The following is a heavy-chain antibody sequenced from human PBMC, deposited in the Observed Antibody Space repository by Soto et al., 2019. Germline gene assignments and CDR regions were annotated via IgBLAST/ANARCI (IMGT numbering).Heavy chain of an antibody. Sequence: EVQLLESGGGLVQPGGPLGFSCAASGFTFSSYALGWVRQPPGRGREWVSVISGSGESTYYADSVRGRFTISRDNSKNTLYLQMNSLRAEDTAVYYCAKDRDGAAAGPTKFYGMDVWGQGTTVTVSS. CDR1: GFTFSSYA. D-gene: IGHD6-13*01. CDR3: AKDRDGAAAGPTKFYGMDV. V-gene: IGHV3-23*01. CDR2: ISGSGEST. J-gene: IGHJ6*02.